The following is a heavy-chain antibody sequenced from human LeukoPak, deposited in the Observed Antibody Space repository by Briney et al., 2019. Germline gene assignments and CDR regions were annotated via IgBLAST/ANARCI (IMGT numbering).Heavy chain of an antibody. D-gene: IGHD6-19*01. CDR3: ARGVGFSTGWYYFDY. Sequence: GGSLRLSCAASGFTVSSNYMSWVRQAPGEGLEYVSAISGNGGSTYYANSVKGRFTISRDNSKNTLYLQMGSLRAEDMAVYYCARGVGFSTGWYYFDYWGQGTLVTVSS. J-gene: IGHJ4*02. V-gene: IGHV3-64*01. CDR1: GFTVSSNY. CDR2: ISGNGGST.